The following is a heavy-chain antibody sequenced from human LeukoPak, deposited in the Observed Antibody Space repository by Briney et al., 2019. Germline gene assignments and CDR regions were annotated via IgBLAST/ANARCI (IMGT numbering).Heavy chain of an antibody. V-gene: IGHV1-18*01. CDR2: ISPYNGNT. J-gene: IGHJ4*02. Sequence: ASVKVSCKASGYTFTNYGITWVRQAPGQGLEWMGWISPYNGNTKYLQKLQGRVTLTTDTSTNTAYMEVRSLRSDDTAVYYCAREESIGSYQFLHDYWGQGTLVTVSS. CDR1: GYTFTNYG. D-gene: IGHD1-26*01. CDR3: AREESIGSYQFLHDY.